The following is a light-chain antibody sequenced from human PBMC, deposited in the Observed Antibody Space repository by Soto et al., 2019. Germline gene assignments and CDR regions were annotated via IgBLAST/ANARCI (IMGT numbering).Light chain of an antibody. CDR2: GAS. J-gene: IGKJ2*01. V-gene: IGKV3-15*01. Sequence: EIAMTQSPATLSVSPGERATLSCRARQSVRSNLGWYQQKPGQSPRLLMYGASTRATGIPARFTGSGSGTEFTLTISSLQSEDFAVYYCQQYDSWPYTFGQGTKLEIK. CDR3: QQYDSWPYT. CDR1: QSVRSN.